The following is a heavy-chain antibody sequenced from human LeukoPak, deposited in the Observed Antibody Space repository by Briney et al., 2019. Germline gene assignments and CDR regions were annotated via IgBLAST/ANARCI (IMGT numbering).Heavy chain of an antibody. Sequence: PGLSIRLSCAAFRFTFSSYTMYCVRQAAGKGLEWVSYITGSSSPIYYADSVKGRFTVSRDNAKNSLYLQMNSLRDEDTAVYYCARRGDPSGLGYWGQGTLVTVSS. D-gene: IGHD3-10*01. J-gene: IGHJ4*02. CDR2: ITGSSSPI. CDR1: RFTFSSYT. CDR3: ARRGDPSGLGY. V-gene: IGHV3-48*02.